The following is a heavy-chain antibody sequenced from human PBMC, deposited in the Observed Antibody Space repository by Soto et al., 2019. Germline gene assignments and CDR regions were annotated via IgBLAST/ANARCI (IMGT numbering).Heavy chain of an antibody. D-gene: IGHD2-15*01. CDR2: IIPIFGTA. CDR1: GGTFSSYA. CDR3: ARGPVDCSGGSCYSNY. J-gene: IGHJ4*02. Sequence: SVKVSCKASGGTFSSYAISWVRQAPGQGLEWMGGIIPIFGTANYAQKFQGRVTITADESTSTAYMELSSLRSEDTAVYYCARGPVDCSGGSCYSNYWGQGTLVTVSS. V-gene: IGHV1-69*13.